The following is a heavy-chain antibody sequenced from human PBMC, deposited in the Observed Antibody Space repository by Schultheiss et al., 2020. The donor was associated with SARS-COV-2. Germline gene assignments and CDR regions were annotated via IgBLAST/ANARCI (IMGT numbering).Heavy chain of an antibody. CDR2: ISAYIGNT. CDR3: ARGGVGEQQLVKVRYYYGMDV. V-gene: IGHV1-18*04. CDR1: GYTFTSYG. J-gene: IGHJ6*02. Sequence: ASVKVSCKASGYTFTSYGISWVRQAPGQGLEWMGWISAYIGNTNYAHKLQGRVTMTTDTSTSTAYMELSSLRSDDTAVYYCARGGVGEQQLVKVRYYYGMDVWGQGTTVTVSS. D-gene: IGHD6-13*01.